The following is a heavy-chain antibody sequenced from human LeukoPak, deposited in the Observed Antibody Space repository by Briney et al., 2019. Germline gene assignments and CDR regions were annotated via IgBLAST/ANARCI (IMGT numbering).Heavy chain of an antibody. CDR1: GVSISTSY. J-gene: IGHJ4*02. V-gene: IGHV4-59*01. CDR3: ARDRPGTTSLEY. D-gene: IGHD1-14*01. CDR2: SGNT. Sequence: SETLSLTCTVSGVSISTSYWSWIRQPPGKGLEWIGYSGNTNHNPSLESRVTISVDTSKYQFFLRLTSVTAADTAVYYCARDRPGTTSLEYWGQGTLVTVSS.